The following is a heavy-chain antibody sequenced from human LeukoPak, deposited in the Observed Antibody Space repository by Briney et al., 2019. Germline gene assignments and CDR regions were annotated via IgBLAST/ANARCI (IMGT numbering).Heavy chain of an antibody. D-gene: IGHD1-26*01. Sequence: PGGSLRLSCTASGFTFGGYAMSWARQAPGKGLEWVGFIRSKAYGGTTEYAASVKGRFMISRDDSKSIAYLQMNSLKTEDTAVYYCTRDPRGSYGPDAFDIWGQGTMVTVSS. CDR2: IRSKAYGGTT. CDR3: TRDPRGSYGPDAFDI. V-gene: IGHV3-49*04. CDR1: GFTFGGYA. J-gene: IGHJ3*02.